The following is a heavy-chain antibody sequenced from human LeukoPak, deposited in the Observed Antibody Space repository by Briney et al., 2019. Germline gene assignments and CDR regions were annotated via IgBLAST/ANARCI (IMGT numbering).Heavy chain of an antibody. J-gene: IGHJ6*02. CDR1: GFTFSSYA. D-gene: IGHD2-2*01. Sequence: GGSLRLSCAASGFTFSSYATSWVRQAPGKGLEWVSAISGSGGSTYYADSVKGRFTISRDNSKNTLYLQMNSLRAEDTAVYYCAKDGGSTSVFVYYYGMDVWGQGTTVTVSS. CDR2: ISGSGGST. V-gene: IGHV3-23*01. CDR3: AKDGGSTSVFVYYYGMDV.